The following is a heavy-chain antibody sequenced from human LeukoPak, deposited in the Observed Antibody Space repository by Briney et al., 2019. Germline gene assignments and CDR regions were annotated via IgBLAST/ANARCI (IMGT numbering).Heavy chain of an antibody. CDR2: ISAYNGNT. CDR3: ARESSTSPTAWFDP. Sequence: ATVKVSCKASGYTFTSYGISWVRQAPGQGLEWMGWISAYNGNTNYAQKLQGRVTMTTDTSTSTAYMELRSLRSDDTAVYYCARESSTSPTAWFDPWGQGTLVTVSS. J-gene: IGHJ5*02. CDR1: GYTFTSYG. D-gene: IGHD2-2*01. V-gene: IGHV1-18*01.